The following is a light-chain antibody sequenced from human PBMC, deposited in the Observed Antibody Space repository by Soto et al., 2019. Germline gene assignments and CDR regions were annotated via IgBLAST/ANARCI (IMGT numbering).Light chain of an antibody. V-gene: IGKV1-39*01. CDR1: QNINIY. Sequence: IQMTQSPASLSASVGDRVTITCRASQNINIYLNWYQQRAGKAPRLLIYAASKLQSGVPSRFSGSTSGTDFTLTINILQPEVFANYYCQQTDSAPSFGGGTKVDIK. CDR3: QQTDSAPS. J-gene: IGKJ4*01. CDR2: AAS.